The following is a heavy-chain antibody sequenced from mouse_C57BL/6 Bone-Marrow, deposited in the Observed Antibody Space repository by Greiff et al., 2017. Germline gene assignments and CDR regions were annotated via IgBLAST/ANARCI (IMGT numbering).Heavy chain of an antibody. CDR1: GYTFTDYE. CDR3: TRRGYYGSSSHWYFDV. CDR2: IDPETGGT. V-gene: IGHV1-15*01. D-gene: IGHD1-1*01. Sequence: QVQLKQSGAELVRPGASVTLSCKASGYTFTDYEMHWVKQTPVHGLEWIGAIDPETGGTAYNQKFKGKAILTADKSSSTAYMELRSLTSEDSAVYYCTRRGYYGSSSHWYFDVWGTGTTVTVSS. J-gene: IGHJ1*03.